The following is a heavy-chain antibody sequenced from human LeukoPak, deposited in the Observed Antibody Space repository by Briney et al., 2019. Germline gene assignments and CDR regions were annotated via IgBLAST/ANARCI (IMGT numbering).Heavy chain of an antibody. CDR2: ISGSGGST. Sequence: GGSLRLSCAASGFTFSSYAMSWVRQAPGKGLEWVSAISGSGGSTYYADSVKGRFTISRDNAKNSLYLQMNSLRAEDTAVYYCAREFGSRINMIRGAYYFDYWGQGTLVTVSS. V-gene: IGHV3-23*01. CDR1: GFTFSSYA. D-gene: IGHD3-10*01. CDR3: AREFGSRINMIRGAYYFDY. J-gene: IGHJ4*02.